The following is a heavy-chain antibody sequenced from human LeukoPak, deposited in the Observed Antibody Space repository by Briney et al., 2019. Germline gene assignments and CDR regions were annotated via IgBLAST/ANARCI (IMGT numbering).Heavy chain of an antibody. V-gene: IGHV3-30*02. CDR2: IRYDGSNK. J-gene: IGHJ6*03. CDR1: GFTFSSYG. Sequence: SGGSLRLSCAASGFTFSSYGMHWVRQAPGKGLEWVAFIRYDGSNKYYADSVKGRFTISRDNSKNTLYLQMNSLRAEDTAVYYCAKDLGAYLNYGSGSCMDVWGKGTTVTISS. D-gene: IGHD3-10*01. CDR3: AKDLGAYLNYGSGSCMDV.